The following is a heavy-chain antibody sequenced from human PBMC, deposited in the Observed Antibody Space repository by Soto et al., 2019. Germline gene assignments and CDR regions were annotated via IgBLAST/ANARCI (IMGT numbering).Heavy chain of an antibody. CDR3: ARLRRDPSSSSVDY. CDR2: INHSGST. D-gene: IGHD6-6*01. CDR1: GGSFSGYY. Sequence: TLSLTCAVCGGSFSGYYWSWIRQPPGKGLEWIGEINHSGSTNYNPSLKSRVTISVDTSKNQFSLKLSSVTAADTAVYYCARLRRDPSSSSVDYWGQGTLVTVSS. V-gene: IGHV4-34*01. J-gene: IGHJ4*02.